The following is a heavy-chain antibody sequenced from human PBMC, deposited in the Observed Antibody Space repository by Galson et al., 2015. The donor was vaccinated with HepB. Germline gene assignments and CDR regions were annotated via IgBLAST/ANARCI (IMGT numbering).Heavy chain of an antibody. CDR1: GFTFSSYS. Sequence: SLRLSCAASGFTFSSYSMNWVRQAPGKGLEWVSSISSSSSYIYYADSVKGRFTISRDNAKNSLYLQMNSLRAEDTAVYYCARDGRGGIVVVPAALRNHYYGMDVWGQGTTVTVSS. CDR2: ISSSSSYI. J-gene: IGHJ6*02. CDR3: ARDGRGGIVVVPAALRNHYYGMDV. D-gene: IGHD2-2*01. V-gene: IGHV3-21*01.